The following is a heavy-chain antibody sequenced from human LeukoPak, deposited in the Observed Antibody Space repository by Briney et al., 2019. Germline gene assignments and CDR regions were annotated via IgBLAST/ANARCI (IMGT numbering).Heavy chain of an antibody. CDR2: IYYSGST. CDR3: ARVSGMEMATMEVFDY. J-gene: IGHJ4*02. CDR1: GGSVSSGSYY. D-gene: IGHD5-24*01. V-gene: IGHV4-61*01. Sequence: MASETLSLTCTVSGGSVSSGSYYWSWIRQPPGKGLEWIGYIYYSGSTNYNPSLKSRVTISVDTSKNQFSLELSSVTAADTAVYYCARVSGMEMATMEVFDYWGQGTLVTVSS.